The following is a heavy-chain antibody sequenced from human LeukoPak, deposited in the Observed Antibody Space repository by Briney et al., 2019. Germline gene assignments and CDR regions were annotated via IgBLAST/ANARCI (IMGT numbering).Heavy chain of an antibody. CDR3: ARDCQSRGYYQENYFDY. Sequence: HSGGSLRLSCAASGFTFSSYAMHWVRQAPGKGLEWVAVISYDGSNKYYADSVKGRFTISRDNSKNTLYLQMNSLRAEDTAVYYCARDCQSRGYYQENYFDYWGQGTLVTVSS. J-gene: IGHJ4*02. CDR2: ISYDGSNK. CDR1: GFTFSSYA. D-gene: IGHD3-22*01. V-gene: IGHV3-30-3*01.